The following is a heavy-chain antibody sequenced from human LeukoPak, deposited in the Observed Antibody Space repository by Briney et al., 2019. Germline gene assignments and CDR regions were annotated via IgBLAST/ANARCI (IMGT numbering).Heavy chain of an antibody. CDR2: ISWDGGST. D-gene: IGHD3-22*01. J-gene: IGHJ5*02. CDR3: AKDRGSGYYYDWFDP. V-gene: IGHV3-43D*03. Sequence: PGGSLRLSCAASGFTFDDYAMHWVRQAPGKGLEWVSLISWDGGSTYYADSVKGRFTISRDNSKNSLYLQMNSLRAEDTALYYCAKDRGSGYYYDWFDPWGQGTLVTVSS. CDR1: GFTFDDYA.